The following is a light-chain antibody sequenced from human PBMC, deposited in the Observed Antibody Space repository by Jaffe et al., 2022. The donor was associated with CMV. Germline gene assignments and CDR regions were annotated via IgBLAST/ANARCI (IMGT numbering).Light chain of an antibody. CDR1: SSDIGANT. V-gene: IGLV1-44*01. CDR2: SSN. J-gene: IGLJ1*01. Sequence: QSVLTQPPSVSGTPGQRVAIACSGSSSDIGANTVNWYQHLPGAAPKLLIYSSNQRPSGVPARFFGSKSGTSASLDISGLQFEDESDYYCAAWSDSLNGPVFGTGTKVTVL. CDR3: AAWSDSLNGPV.